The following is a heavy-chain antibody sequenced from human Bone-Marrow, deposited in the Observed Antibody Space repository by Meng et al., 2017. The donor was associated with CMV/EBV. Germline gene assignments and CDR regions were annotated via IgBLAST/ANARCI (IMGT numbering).Heavy chain of an antibody. CDR1: GYTFTSYG. D-gene: IGHD2-2*01. V-gene: IGHV1-18*01. Sequence: ASVKVSCKASGYTFTSYGISWVRQAPGQGLEWMGWISAYNGNTNYAQKLQGRVTMTRDTSTSTVYMELSSLRSEDTAVYYCAREYQLLSWSYYGMDVWGQWNTVNVAS. J-gene: IGHJ6*02. CDR3: AREYQLLSWSYYGMDV. CDR2: ISAYNGNT.